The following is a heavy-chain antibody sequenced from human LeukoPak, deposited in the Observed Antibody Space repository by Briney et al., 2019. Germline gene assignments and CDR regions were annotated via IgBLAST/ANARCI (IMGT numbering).Heavy chain of an antibody. D-gene: IGHD6-19*01. CDR2: ISFDGGNQ. CDR3: AKVESSGWYSIDY. CDR1: GFSFNDYA. J-gene: IGHJ4*02. Sequence: GRSLRLSCAASGFSFNDYAMHWVRRAPGKGLEWVAVISFDGGNQYYADSVKGRFTLSRDNSKKTLYLQKNTLRPEDTAVYYCAKVESSGWYSIDYWGQGTLVTVSS. V-gene: IGHV3-30-3*01.